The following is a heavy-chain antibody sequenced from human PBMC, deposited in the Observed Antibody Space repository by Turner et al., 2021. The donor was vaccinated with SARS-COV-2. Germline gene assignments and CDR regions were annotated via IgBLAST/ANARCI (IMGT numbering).Heavy chain of an antibody. J-gene: IGHJ4*02. CDR2: ISYDGRNT. CDR3: AKQISYYGSGSLYYFDY. CDR1: GFPFNNYG. D-gene: IGHD3-10*01. Sequence: QVLLLESGGGVVQPGRSLRLPCVVSGFPFNNYGMYWVRQAPGEGLEWLAVISYDGRNTYYAESVKGRFTISRDNSKNTLYLQMNSLRAEDTAVYYCAKQISYYGSGSLYYFDYWGQGTLVTVSS. V-gene: IGHV3-30*18.